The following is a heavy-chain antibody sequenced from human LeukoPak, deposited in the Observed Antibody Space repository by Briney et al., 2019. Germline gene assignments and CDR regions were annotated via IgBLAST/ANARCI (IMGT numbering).Heavy chain of an antibody. V-gene: IGHV4-59*01. CDR1: GGSISSYY. Sequence: SETLSLTCTVSGGSISSYYWSWIRQPPGKGLEWIGYMYYSGSTNYNPSLKSRVTISVDTSKNQFSLKLSSVTAADTAVYYCARAYYDIHGYYYFDYWGQGALVTVSS. CDR2: MYYSGST. CDR3: ARAYYDIHGYYYFDY. D-gene: IGHD3-22*01. J-gene: IGHJ4*02.